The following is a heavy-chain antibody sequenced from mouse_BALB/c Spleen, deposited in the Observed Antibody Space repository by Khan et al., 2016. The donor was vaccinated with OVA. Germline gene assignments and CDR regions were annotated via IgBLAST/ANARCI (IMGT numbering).Heavy chain of an antibody. CDR3: NACRLGMDYAMDY. D-gene: IGHD4-1*01. V-gene: IGHV14-4*02. CDR2: IDPENVDT. CDR1: GFNIKDYY. Sequence: EVQLKQSGAELVRSGASVKLSCTASGFNIKDYYIHWVKQRPEQSLEWIGWIDPENVDTEYAPKFQGKATMTADTSSKTAYLQLNSLTSEDTAVYYCNACRLGMDYAMDYLGQGTSFTVSS. J-gene: IGHJ4*01.